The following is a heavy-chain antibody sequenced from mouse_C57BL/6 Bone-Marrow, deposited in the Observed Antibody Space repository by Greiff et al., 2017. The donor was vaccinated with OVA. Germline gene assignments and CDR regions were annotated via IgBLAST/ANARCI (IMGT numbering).Heavy chain of an antibody. Sequence: VQLQQSGPELVKPGASVKISCKASGYSFTDYNMNWVKQSHGKSLEWIGVINPNYGTTSYNQKFKGKATLTVDQSSSTAYMQLNSLTSEDSAVYYCAREGLITTVVAPNYFDYWGQGTTLTVSS. V-gene: IGHV1-39*01. CDR1: GYSFTDYN. CDR3: AREGLITTVVAPNYFDY. J-gene: IGHJ2*01. CDR2: INPNYGTT. D-gene: IGHD1-1*01.